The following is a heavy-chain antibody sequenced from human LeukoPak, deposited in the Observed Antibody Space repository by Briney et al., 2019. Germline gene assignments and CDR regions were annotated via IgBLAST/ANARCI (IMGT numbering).Heavy chain of an antibody. CDR2: IYSGGST. Sequence: GGSLRLSCAASEFSVGSNYMTWVRQAPGKGLEWVSLIYSGGSTYYADSVKGRFTISRDNPKNSLYLQMNSLRVEDSAVYYCATDLIHYYASGAKTWGQGTLVTVSS. J-gene: IGHJ5*02. D-gene: IGHD3-10*01. CDR1: EFSVGSNY. CDR3: ATDLIHYYASGAKT. V-gene: IGHV3-66*01.